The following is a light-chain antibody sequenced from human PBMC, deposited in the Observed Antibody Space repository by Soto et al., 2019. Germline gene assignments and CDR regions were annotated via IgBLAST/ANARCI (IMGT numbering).Light chain of an antibody. CDR3: ETWDDSLTGVV. Sequence: QSVLTQPPSASGTPGQRVTISCSGSSSNIGSNNVNWYRQLPGTAPKLLIYSRNQRPSGVPDRFSASKSGTSASLAISGLQSDDEADYYCETWDDSLTGVVFGGGTKLTVL. V-gene: IGLV1-44*01. CDR1: SSNIGSNN. J-gene: IGLJ3*02. CDR2: SRN.